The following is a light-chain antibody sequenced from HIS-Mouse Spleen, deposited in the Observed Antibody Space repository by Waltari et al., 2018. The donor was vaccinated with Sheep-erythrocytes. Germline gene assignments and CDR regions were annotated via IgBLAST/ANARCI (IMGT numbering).Light chain of an antibody. V-gene: IGKV1-39*01. CDR3: QQSYSTPPT. CDR2: AAS. J-gene: IGKJ4*01. Sequence: DIQMTQSPSSLSASVGDRVTITCRASQSISSYLNWYQQKPGKAPKRLIYAASSLQSGVPSRFSGSVFGTYFTLTLSSLQPEDFATYYCQQSYSTPPTFGGGTKVEIK. CDR1: QSISSY.